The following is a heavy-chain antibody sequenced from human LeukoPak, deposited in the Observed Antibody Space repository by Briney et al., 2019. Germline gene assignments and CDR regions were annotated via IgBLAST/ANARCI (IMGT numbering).Heavy chain of an antibody. CDR3: ARHNSYYYDSSGYYRDY. J-gene: IGHJ4*02. Sequence: SETLSLTCTVSGGSISSSSYYWGWMRQPPGKGLEWIGSIYYSGSTYYNPSLKSRVTISVDTSKNQFSLKLSSVTAADTAVYYCARHNSYYYDSSGYYRDYWGQGTLVTVSS. CDR2: IYYSGST. V-gene: IGHV4-39*01. D-gene: IGHD3-22*01. CDR1: GGSISSSSYY.